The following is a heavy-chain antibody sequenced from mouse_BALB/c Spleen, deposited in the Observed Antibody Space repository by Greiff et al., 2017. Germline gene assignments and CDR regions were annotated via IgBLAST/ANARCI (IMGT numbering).Heavy chain of an antibody. CDR1: GYTFTDYN. CDR3: AREPFTTVVQSQAMDY. Sequence: EVQLQQSGPELVKPGASVKIPCKASGYTFTDYNMDWVKQSHGKSLEWIGDINPNNGGTIYNQKFKGKATLTVDKSSSTAYMELRSLTSEDTAVYYCAREPFTTVVQSQAMDYWGQGTSVTVSS. D-gene: IGHD1-1*01. J-gene: IGHJ4*01. V-gene: IGHV1-18*01. CDR2: INPNNGGT.